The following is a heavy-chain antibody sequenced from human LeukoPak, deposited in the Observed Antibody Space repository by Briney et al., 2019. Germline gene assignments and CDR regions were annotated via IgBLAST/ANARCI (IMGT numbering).Heavy chain of an antibody. CDR1: GYSISSGYY. Sequence: SETLSLTCAVSGYSISSGYYWGWIRPPPGKGLGWIGSIYHSGSTYYNPSLKSRVTISVDTSKNQFSLKLSSVTAADTAVYYCARPRYDFWSAKPDAFDIWGQGTMVTVSS. CDR3: ARPRYDFWSAKPDAFDI. V-gene: IGHV4-38-2*01. CDR2: IYHSGST. J-gene: IGHJ3*02. D-gene: IGHD3-3*01.